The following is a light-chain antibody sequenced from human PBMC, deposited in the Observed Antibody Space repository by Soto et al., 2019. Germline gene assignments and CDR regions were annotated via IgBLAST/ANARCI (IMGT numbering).Light chain of an antibody. V-gene: IGKV1-39*01. Sequence: DIQMTQSPSSLSASVGDRAPITCRASQSITTYLNWYQQKPGKAPKLLIYAASSLQSGVPSRFSGSGSGTDFTLTISSLQPEDFATYYCQQSDTTPYTFGQGTRLEIK. CDR2: AAS. CDR3: QQSDTTPYT. CDR1: QSITTY. J-gene: IGKJ5*01.